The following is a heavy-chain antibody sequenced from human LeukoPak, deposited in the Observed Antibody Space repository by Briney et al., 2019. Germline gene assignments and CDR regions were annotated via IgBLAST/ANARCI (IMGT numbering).Heavy chain of an antibody. D-gene: IGHD4-17*01. CDR3: AILYGDYEIKADRQANDY. CDR2: ISSSSSYI. Sequence: PGGSLRLSCAASGFTFSSYSMNWVRQAPGKGLEWVSSISSSSSYIYYADSVKGRFTISRDNAKNSLYLQMNSLRAEDTAVYYCAILYGDYEIKADRQANDYWGQGALVTVSS. CDR1: GFTFSSYS. J-gene: IGHJ4*02. V-gene: IGHV3-21*01.